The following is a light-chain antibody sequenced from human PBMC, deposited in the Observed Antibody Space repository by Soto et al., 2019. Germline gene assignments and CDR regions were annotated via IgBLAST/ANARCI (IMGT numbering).Light chain of an antibody. CDR2: GNS. Sequence: QSVLTQPPSVSGAPGQRVTISCTGSSSNIGAGYDVHWYQQLPGTAPKLLIYGNSNRPSGVPDRFSVSKSGTSASLAITGLQAEDEAYYYCQSYDSSLSGYVVFGGGTQLTVL. J-gene: IGLJ2*01. CDR3: QSYDSSLSGYVV. CDR1: SSNIGAGYD. V-gene: IGLV1-40*01.